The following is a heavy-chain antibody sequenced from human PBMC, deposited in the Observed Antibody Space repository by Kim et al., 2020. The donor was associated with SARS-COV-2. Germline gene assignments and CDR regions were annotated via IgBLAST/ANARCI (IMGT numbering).Heavy chain of an antibody. CDR1: GGSISSSSYY. J-gene: IGHJ4*02. CDR3: ARLHGDYYGSGSYYVENPSYYFDY. D-gene: IGHD3-10*01. CDR2: IYYSGST. Sequence: SETLSLTCTVSGGSISSSSYYWGWIRQPPGKGLEWIGSIYYSGSTYYNPSLKSRVTISLDTSKNQFSLKLSSVTAADTAVYYCARLHGDYYGSGSYYVENPSYYFDYWGQGTLVTVSS. V-gene: IGHV4-39*01.